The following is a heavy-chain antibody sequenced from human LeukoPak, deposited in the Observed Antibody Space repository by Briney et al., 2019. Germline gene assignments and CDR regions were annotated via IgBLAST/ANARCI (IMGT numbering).Heavy chain of an antibody. CDR3: AKDDYYYYMDV. Sequence: GGSLRLSCAASGFTFSGSALHWVRQAPGKGLEWVSAISGSGGSTYYADSVKGRFTISRDNSKNTLYLQMNSLRAEDTAVYYCAKDDYYYYMDVWGKGTTVTVSS. CDR2: ISGSGGST. J-gene: IGHJ6*03. V-gene: IGHV3-23*01. CDR1: GFTFSGSA.